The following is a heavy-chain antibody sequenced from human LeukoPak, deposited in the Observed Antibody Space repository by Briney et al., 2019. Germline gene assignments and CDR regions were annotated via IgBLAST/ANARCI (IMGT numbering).Heavy chain of an antibody. V-gene: IGHV4-59*01. CDR3: ARPGRQDAYNGHYWYFDL. CDR2: VSYSGRT. Sequence: PSEALSLTCTVSGGSITNYYWNWIRQPPGKDLEWIGCVSYSGRTHYSSALKSRVTISVDTSKNQFSLNLRSVTAADTAVYYCARPGRQDAYNGHYWYFDLWGRGTLVTVSS. CDR1: GGSITNYY. D-gene: IGHD5-24*01. J-gene: IGHJ2*01.